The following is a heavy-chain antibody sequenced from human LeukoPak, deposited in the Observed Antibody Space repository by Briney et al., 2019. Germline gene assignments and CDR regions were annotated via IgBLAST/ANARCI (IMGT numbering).Heavy chain of an antibody. V-gene: IGHV3-21*01. J-gene: IGHJ4*02. CDR3: AKDGEPGTYFDY. D-gene: IGHD1-26*01. Sequence: GGSLRLSCAASGFTFSSYSMNWVRQAPGKGLEWVSSISSSSSYIYYADSVKGRFTISRDNAKNSLYLQMNSLRAEDTAVYYCAKDGEPGTYFDYWGQGTLVTVSS. CDR1: GFTFSSYS. CDR2: ISSSSSYI.